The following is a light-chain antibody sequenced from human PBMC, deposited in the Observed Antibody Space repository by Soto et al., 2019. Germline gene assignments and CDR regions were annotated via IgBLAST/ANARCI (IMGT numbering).Light chain of an antibody. CDR2: GAS. V-gene: IGKV3-15*01. CDR1: QSVGSN. Sequence: IVMTQSPATLSASPGERATLSCRASQSVGSNLAWYQQKPGQAPRLLIYGASTRANGIPARFSGSGSGTEFTLTISSLQSDDFALYYCQQYTKWPRFGPGTKVDI. J-gene: IGKJ3*01. CDR3: QQYTKWPR.